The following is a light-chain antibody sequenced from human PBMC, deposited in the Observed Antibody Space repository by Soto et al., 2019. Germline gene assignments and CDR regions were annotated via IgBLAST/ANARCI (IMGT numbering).Light chain of an antibody. CDR2: EDS. CDR3: CSYAGSSTYNYV. CDR1: SSDVGSYNL. J-gene: IGLJ1*01. Sequence: QCVLAQPASVSGAPGHSITISCTGTSSDVGSYNLVSWYQQHPGKAPKLMIYEDSKRPSGVSNRFSGSKSGNTASLTISGLQAVDEADYYCCSYAGSSTYNYVFGTGTKVTVL. V-gene: IGLV2-23*01.